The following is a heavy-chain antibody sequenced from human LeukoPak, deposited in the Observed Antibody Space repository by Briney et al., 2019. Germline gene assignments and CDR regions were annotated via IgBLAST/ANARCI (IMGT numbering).Heavy chain of an antibody. CDR2: IYYSGST. Sequence: PSETLSLTCTVSGGSISSYYWSWIRQPPGKGLEWIGYIYYSGSTDYNPSLKSRVTISVDTSKNQFSLKLTSVTAAVTAVYYCARPGTRRRDAFDIWGQGTMVSVSS. CDR1: GGSISSYY. D-gene: IGHD1-14*01. J-gene: IGHJ3*02. CDR3: ARPGTRRRDAFDI. V-gene: IGHV4-59*08.